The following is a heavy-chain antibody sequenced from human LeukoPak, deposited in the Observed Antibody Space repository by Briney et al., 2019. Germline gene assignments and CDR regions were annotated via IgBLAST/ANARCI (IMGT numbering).Heavy chain of an antibody. V-gene: IGHV3-7*01. CDR2: IKPDGSEK. D-gene: IGHD2-15*01. Sequence: GGSLRLSCAASGFTFSSYWMTWVRQAPGKGLEWVANIKPDGSEKYYVDSVKGRFTISRDNAKNSLYLQINSLRAGDTAVYYCARGPVKFGTVVVVPFDYWGQGTLVTVSS. J-gene: IGHJ4*02. CDR3: ARGPVKFGTVVVVPFDY. CDR1: GFTFSSYW.